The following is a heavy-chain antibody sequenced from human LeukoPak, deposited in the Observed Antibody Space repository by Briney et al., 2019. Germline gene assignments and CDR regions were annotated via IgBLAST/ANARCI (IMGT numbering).Heavy chain of an antibody. D-gene: IGHD6-19*01. CDR1: GFTFSSYE. J-gene: IGHJ5*02. V-gene: IGHV3-48*03. CDR3: ARDPSSGWYLKGWFDP. CDR2: ISSSGSTI. Sequence: GGSLRLSCAASGFTFSSYEMNWVRQAPGKGLEWVSYISSSGSTIYYADSVKGRFTISRDNAKNSLYLQMNSLRAEDTAVYYCARDPSSGWYLKGWFDPWGQGTLVTVSS.